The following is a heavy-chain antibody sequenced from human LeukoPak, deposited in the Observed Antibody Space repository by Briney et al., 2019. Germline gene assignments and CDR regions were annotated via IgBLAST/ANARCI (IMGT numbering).Heavy chain of an antibody. Sequence: PSETLSLACTVSGGSISSGDYYWSWIRQPPGKGLEWIGYIYYSGSTYYNPSLKSRVTISVDTSKNQFSLKLSSVTAADTAVYYCARLTIFGVVQNWFDPWGQGTLVTVFS. CDR2: IYYSGST. V-gene: IGHV4-30-4*01. D-gene: IGHD3-3*01. CDR1: GGSISSGDYY. CDR3: ARLTIFGVVQNWFDP. J-gene: IGHJ5*02.